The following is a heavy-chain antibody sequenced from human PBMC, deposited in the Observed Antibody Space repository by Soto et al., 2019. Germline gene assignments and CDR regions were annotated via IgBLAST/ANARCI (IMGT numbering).Heavy chain of an antibody. CDR2: ISGSGGST. CDR3: AKAHGSGLRGIGY. D-gene: IGHD3-10*01. CDR1: GFTFSSYA. V-gene: IGHV3-23*01. J-gene: IGHJ4*02. Sequence: EVQLLESGGGLVQPGGSLRLSCAASGFTFSSYAMSWVPQAPGKGLEWVSAISGSGGSTYYADSVKGRFTISRDNSKNTLYLQMNSLRGEDTAVYYCAKAHGSGLRGIGYWGQGTLVTVSS.